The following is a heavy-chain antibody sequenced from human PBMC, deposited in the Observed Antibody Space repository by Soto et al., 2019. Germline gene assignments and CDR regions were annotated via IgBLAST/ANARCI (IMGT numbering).Heavy chain of an antibody. CDR2: ISSSSSTI. J-gene: IGHJ4*02. CDR3: ARANYYGSPGDFDY. V-gene: IGHV3-48*01. Sequence: EVQLVESGGGLVQPGGSLRLSCAPSGFTFSSYSINWVRRPPGRGRGWVSYISSSSSTIYYADSGKGRFTISRDNAKNSLFLQMNSLRAEDTAVYYCARANYYGSPGDFDYWGQGTLVTVSS. D-gene: IGHD3-10*01. CDR1: GFTFSSYS.